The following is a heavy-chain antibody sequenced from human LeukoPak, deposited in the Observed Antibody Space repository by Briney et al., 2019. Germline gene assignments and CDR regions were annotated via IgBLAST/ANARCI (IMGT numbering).Heavy chain of an antibody. Sequence: GGSLRLSCAASGFTFSSYWMHWVRHAPGKGLVWVSRINSDGSSTSYADSVKGRFTISRDNAKNSLYLQVISLRAEDTAVYYCARGPSIAARYDAFDIWGQGTMVTVSS. CDR3: ARGPSIAARYDAFDI. CDR2: INSDGSST. V-gene: IGHV3-74*01. CDR1: GFTFSSYW. J-gene: IGHJ3*02. D-gene: IGHD6-6*01.